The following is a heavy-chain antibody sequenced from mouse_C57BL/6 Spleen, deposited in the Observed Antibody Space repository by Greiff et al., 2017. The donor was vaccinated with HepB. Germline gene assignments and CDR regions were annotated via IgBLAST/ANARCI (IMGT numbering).Heavy chain of an antibody. D-gene: IGHD1-1*01. CDR2: ISSGSSTI. Sequence: EVQGVESGGGLVKPGGSLKLSCAASGFTFSDYGMHWVRQAPEKGLEWVAYISSGSSTIYYADTVKGRFTISRDNAKNTLFLQMNSLRSEDTAMYYCASPFYYYGSSPYFDYWGQGTTLTVSS. CDR3: ASPFYYYGSSPYFDY. J-gene: IGHJ2*01. CDR1: GFTFSDYG. V-gene: IGHV5-17*01.